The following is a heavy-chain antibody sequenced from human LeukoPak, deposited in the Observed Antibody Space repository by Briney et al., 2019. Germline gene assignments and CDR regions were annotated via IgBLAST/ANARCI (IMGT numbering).Heavy chain of an antibody. D-gene: IGHD2-15*01. CDR3: ARQLGYCSGVSCSFYFDY. V-gene: IGHV4-39*01. Sequence: PSETVSLTCTVSGGSISSSGYYWGWIRQPPGKGLQWIGTIYYSGTTYYSPSLKSRVTISVVTSKNQFSLKLSSVTAADTAVYYCARQLGYCSGVSCSFYFDYWGQGTLVTVSS. J-gene: IGHJ4*02. CDR1: GGSISSSGYY. CDR2: IYYSGTT.